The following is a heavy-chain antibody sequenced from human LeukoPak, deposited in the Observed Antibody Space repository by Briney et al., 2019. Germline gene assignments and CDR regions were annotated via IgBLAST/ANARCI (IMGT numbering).Heavy chain of an antibody. J-gene: IGHJ4*02. D-gene: IGHD1/OR15-1a*01. CDR3: ARPITRAGTDLGY. CDR2: IYTGDSDT. Sequence: GESLKISCKASGYTFTSFFIGWVRQMPGQGLEWMGIIYTGDSDTRYSPSFQGQVTISVDKSISTAYLQWRSLKASDTAIYYCARPITRAGTDLGYWGQGTLVTVSS. CDR1: GYTFTSFF. V-gene: IGHV5-51*01.